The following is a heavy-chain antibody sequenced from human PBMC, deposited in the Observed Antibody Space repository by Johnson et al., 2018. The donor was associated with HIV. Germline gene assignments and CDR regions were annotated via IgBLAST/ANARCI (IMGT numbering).Heavy chain of an antibody. CDR2: ISYDGSNK. CDR3: ARPRVVITPHDAFDI. D-gene: IGHD3-22*01. CDR1: GFTFSSYA. V-gene: IGHV3-30*04. Sequence: VQLVESGGGVVQPGRSRRLSCAASGFTFSSYAMHWVRQAPGKGLEWVAVISYDGSNKYYADSVKGRFTISRDNSKNTLYLQMNSLRAEDTAVYYCARPRVVITPHDAFDIWGQGTMVTVSP. J-gene: IGHJ3*02.